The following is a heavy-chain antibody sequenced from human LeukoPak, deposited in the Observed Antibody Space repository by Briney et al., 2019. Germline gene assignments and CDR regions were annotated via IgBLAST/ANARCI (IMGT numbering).Heavy chain of an antibody. CDR3: ASKVDY. J-gene: IGHJ4*02. Sequence: GGSLRLSCAASGFTFSSYAMSWVRQAPGKGLEWVSLIYSGGSTSYAASLKGRFTISRDNSKNTLYLQMNSLRAKDTAVYYCASKVDYWGQGTLVTVSS. V-gene: IGHV3-66*02. CDR2: IYSGGST. CDR1: GFTFSSYA.